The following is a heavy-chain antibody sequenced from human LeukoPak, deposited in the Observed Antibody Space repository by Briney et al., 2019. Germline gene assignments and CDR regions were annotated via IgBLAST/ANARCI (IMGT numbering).Heavy chain of an antibody. J-gene: IGHJ4*02. V-gene: IGHV3-23*01. CDR1: GFTFSSYA. CDR3: ARGGYYYDSSGPIFDY. D-gene: IGHD3-22*01. Sequence: PGGSLRLSCAASGFTFSSYAMSWVRQAPGKGLEWVSAISGSGGSTYYADSVKGRFTISRDNSKNTLYLQMNSLRAEDTAVYYCARGGYYYDSSGPIFDYWGQGTLVTVSS. CDR2: ISGSGGST.